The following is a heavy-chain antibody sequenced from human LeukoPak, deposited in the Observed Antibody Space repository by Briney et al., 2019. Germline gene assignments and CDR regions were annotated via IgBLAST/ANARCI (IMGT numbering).Heavy chain of an antibody. D-gene: IGHD1-26*01. Sequence: GASVKVSCKAYGGTFSSYAITRVRQAPGQGLEWLGGILPSFGTAKYAQSFQRRVTLTADESTPPAYMDLSSLRSEDTAVYYCARGGNSGNYRRPFDYWGQGTLVTVSS. CDR3: ARGGNSGNYRRPFDY. CDR2: ILPSFGTA. CDR1: GGTFSSYA. V-gene: IGHV1-69*13. J-gene: IGHJ4*02.